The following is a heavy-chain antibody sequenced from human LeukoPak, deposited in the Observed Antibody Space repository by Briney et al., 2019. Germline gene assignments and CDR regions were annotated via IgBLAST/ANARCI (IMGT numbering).Heavy chain of an antibody. J-gene: IGHJ6*03. CDR1: GYSFTSYW. Sequence: GESLKISCKGSGYSFTSYWIGWVRQMPGRGLEWMGSIYPGDSDTRYSPSFQGQVTISADKYISTAYLQWSSLKASNTAMYYCARLGTAWFGETPYYMDIWGKGNTVTISS. D-gene: IGHD3-10*01. V-gene: IGHV5-51*01. CDR2: IYPGDSDT. CDR3: ARLGTAWFGETPYYMDI.